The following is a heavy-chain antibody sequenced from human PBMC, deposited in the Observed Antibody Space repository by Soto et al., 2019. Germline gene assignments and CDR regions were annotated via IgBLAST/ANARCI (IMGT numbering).Heavy chain of an antibody. CDR3: ARDHNY. CDR2: INQDGSDK. V-gene: IGHV3-7*03. J-gene: IGHJ4*02. Sequence: PGGSLRLSCAASGFTFSSYWMTWVRQAPGKGLEWVANINQDGSDKKYVDSVKGRFSISRDNAKNSLFLQMNSLRAEDTAVYYCARDHNYWGQGTLVTVSS. CDR1: GFTFSSYW.